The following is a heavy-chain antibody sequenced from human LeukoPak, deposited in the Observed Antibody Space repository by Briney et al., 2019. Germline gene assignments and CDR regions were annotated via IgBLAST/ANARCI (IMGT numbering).Heavy chain of an antibody. CDR3: ARVYAYYYGSGSYFDY. D-gene: IGHD3-10*01. J-gene: IGHJ4*02. Sequence: PGGSLRLSCAASGFTFSSYWMSWVRQAPGKGLEWVANIKQDGSEKYYVDSVKGRFTISRDNAKNSLYLQMNGLRAEDTAVYYCARVYAYYYGSGSYFDYWGQGTLVTVSS. V-gene: IGHV3-7*01. CDR1: GFTFSSYW. CDR2: IKQDGSEK.